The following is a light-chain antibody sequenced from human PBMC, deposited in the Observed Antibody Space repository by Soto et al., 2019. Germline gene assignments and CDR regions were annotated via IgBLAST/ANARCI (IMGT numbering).Light chain of an antibody. CDR3: QQRNNWPP. CDR1: QSVSSY. Sequence: EIVLTQSPATLSLSPGERATLSCRASQSVSSYLAWYQQKPGQAPRLLIYDASNRATGIPARFSGSGSGKDFTLAITSLEHEDFAVYYCQQRNNWPPFGQGTRLEIK. CDR2: DAS. J-gene: IGKJ5*01. V-gene: IGKV3-11*01.